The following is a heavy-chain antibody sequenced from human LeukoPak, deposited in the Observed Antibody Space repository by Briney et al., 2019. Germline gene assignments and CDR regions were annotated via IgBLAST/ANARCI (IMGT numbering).Heavy chain of an antibody. Sequence: ASVKVSCKASGYTFTGYYMHWVRQAPGQGLEWMGWINPNSGGTNYAQKLQGRVTMTTDTSTSTAYMELRSLRSDDTAVYYCARDRAGYCSGGSCYPVNWFDPWGQGTLVTVSS. D-gene: IGHD2-15*01. CDR2: INPNSGGT. CDR3: ARDRAGYCSGGSCYPVNWFDP. V-gene: IGHV1-2*02. J-gene: IGHJ5*02. CDR1: GYTFTGYY.